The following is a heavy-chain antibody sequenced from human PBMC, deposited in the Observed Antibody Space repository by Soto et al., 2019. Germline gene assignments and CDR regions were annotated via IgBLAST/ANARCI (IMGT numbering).Heavy chain of an antibody. CDR2: IIPIFGTA. D-gene: IGHD3-22*01. CDR3: ARDQGASGRYYYDSSGYYGDYYYGMDV. J-gene: IGHJ6*02. Sequence: SVKVSCKASGGTFSSYAISWVRQAPGQGLEWMGGIIPIFGTANYAQKFQGRVTITADESTSTAYMELSSLRSEDTAVYYCARDQGASGRYYYDSSGYYGDYYYGMDVWGQGTTVTVSS. V-gene: IGHV1-69*13. CDR1: GGTFSSYA.